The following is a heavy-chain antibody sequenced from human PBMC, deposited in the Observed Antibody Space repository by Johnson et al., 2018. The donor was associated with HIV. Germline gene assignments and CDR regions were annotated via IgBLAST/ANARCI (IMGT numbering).Heavy chain of an antibody. CDR3: ARIWVAVITEVGAFYM. CDR1: GFTFSYYA. J-gene: IGHJ3*02. D-gene: IGHD3-22*01. CDR2: ISYDGTNK. V-gene: IGHV3-30-3*01. Sequence: QVLLVESGGGVVQPGRSLRLSCAASGFTFSYYAMHWVRQVPGKGLEWVAVISYDGTNKYYANSVKGRFTISRDNSKNTLYLQMNSLRAEDTAVYLCARIWVAVITEVGAFYMWGQGTMVTVSS.